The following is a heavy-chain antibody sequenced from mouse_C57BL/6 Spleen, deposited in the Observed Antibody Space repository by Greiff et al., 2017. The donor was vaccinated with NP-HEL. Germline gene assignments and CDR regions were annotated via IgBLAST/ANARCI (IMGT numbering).Heavy chain of an antibody. CDR3: TRGTTVVATGDY. CDR2: IDPETGGT. D-gene: IGHD1-1*01. Sequence: VKLVESGAELVRPGASVTLSCKASGYTFTDYEMHWVKQTPVHGLEWIGAIDPETGGTAYNQKFKGKAILTADKSSSTAYMELRSLTSEDSAVYYCTRGTTVVATGDYWGQGTTLTVSS. J-gene: IGHJ2*01. V-gene: IGHV1-15*01. CDR1: GYTFTDYE.